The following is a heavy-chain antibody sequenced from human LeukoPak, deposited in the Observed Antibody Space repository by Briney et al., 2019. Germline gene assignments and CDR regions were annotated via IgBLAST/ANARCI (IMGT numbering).Heavy chain of an antibody. J-gene: IGHJ6*02. CDR3: TRGSMGGSGSYYKDYYYGMDV. CDR1: GGSISSYY. CDR2: ILNGGRN. V-gene: IGHV4-4*07. D-gene: IGHD3-10*01. Sequence: SETLSLTCTVSGGSISSYYWTWIRQPAGKGLEWIGRILNGGRNNYNPSLKSRLTMSVDTSKNQFSLKLNSVSAADTAVYYCTRGSMGGSGSYYKDYYYGMDVWGQGTTVTVS.